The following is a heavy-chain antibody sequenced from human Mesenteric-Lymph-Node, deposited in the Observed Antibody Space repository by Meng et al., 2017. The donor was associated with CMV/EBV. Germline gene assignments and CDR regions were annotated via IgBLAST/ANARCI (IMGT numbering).Heavy chain of an antibody. V-gene: IGHV4-39*07. J-gene: IGHJ4*02. D-gene: IGHD6-13*01. CDR1: GGSISSSSYY. CDR3: ARDSYSITWHDH. CDR2: IYYSGST. Sequence: SETLSLTCTVSGGSISSSSYYWGWIRQPPGKGLEWIGSIYYSGSTYYNPSLKSRVTISVDTSKNQFSLKLSSVTAADTAVYYCARDSYSITWHDHWGQGTLVTVSS.